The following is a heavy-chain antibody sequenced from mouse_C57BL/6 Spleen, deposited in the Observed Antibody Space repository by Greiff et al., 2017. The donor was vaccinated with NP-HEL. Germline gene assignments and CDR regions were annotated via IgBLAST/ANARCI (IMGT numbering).Heavy chain of an antibody. V-gene: IGHV14-4*01. CDR3: TSYYGSRGGY. CDR1: GFNIKDDY. D-gene: IGHD1-1*01. Sequence: VQLKESGAELVRPGASVKLSCTASGFNIKDDYMHWVKQRPEQGLEWIGWIDPENGDTEYASKFQGKATITADTSSNTAYLQLSSLTSEDTAVYYCTSYYGSRGGYWGQGTTLTVSS. CDR2: IDPENGDT. J-gene: IGHJ2*01.